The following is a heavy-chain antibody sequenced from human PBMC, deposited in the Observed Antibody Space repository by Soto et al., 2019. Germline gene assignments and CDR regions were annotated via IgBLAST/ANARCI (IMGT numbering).Heavy chain of an antibody. CDR3: AGELSNSPEYFDF. J-gene: IGHJ4*02. CDR1: GGSISSDYYY. D-gene: IGHD6-6*01. V-gene: IGHV4-30-4*01. CDR2: IYYSGRT. Sequence: SETLSLTCTVSGGSISSDYYYWSWIRQPPGKGLEWIGYIYYSGRTAYNPSLKSRIIISIDTSKNQFSLSLKSLNAADTAVYYCAGELSNSPEYFDFWGLGTLVT.